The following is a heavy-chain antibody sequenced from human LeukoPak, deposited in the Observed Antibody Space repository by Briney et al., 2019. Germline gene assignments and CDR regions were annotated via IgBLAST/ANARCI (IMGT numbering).Heavy chain of an antibody. CDR2: IILIFGTA. J-gene: IGHJ3*02. V-gene: IGHV1-69*06. CDR1: GGTFSSYA. CDR3: ARDRPYYYDSSGYYYTGDTSWDDAFDI. Sequence: SVKVSCKASGGTFSSYAISWVRQAPGQGLEWMGGIILIFGTANYAQKFQGRVTITADKSTSTAYMELSSLRSEDTAVYYCARDRPYYYDSSGYYYTGDTSWDDAFDIWGQGTMVTVSS. D-gene: IGHD3-22*01.